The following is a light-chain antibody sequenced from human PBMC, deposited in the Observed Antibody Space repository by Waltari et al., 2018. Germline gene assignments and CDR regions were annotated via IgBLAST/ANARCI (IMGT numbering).Light chain of an antibody. V-gene: IGKV3-20*01. CDR2: GAS. CDR1: QRLIKRY. CDR3: QQYGSSVMYT. J-gene: IGKJ2*01. Sequence: EVVLTQSPGTLSLSPGERATLPCRASQRLIKRYVAWYHQKPGQAPTLLIYGASNRAAGIPDRFSGSGSETDFTLTISRLEPEDFGVYYCQQYGSSVMYTFGQGTRLEIK.